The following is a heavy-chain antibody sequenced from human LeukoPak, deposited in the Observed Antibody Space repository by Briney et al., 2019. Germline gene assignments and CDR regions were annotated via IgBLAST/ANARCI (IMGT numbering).Heavy chain of an antibody. D-gene: IGHD3-22*01. Sequence: ASVKVSCKASGYTFTSYGISWVRQASGQGLEWMGWISAYNGNTNYAQKLQGRVTMTTDTSTSTAYMELRSLRSDDTAVYYCARAPGIYDSSGYYGSWGQGTLVTVSS. J-gene: IGHJ5*02. CDR3: ARAPGIYDSSGYYGS. CDR1: GYTFTSYG. V-gene: IGHV1-18*01. CDR2: ISAYNGNT.